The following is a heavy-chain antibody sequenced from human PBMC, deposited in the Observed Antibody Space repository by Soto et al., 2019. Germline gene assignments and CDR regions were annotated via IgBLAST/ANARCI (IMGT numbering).Heavy chain of an antibody. D-gene: IGHD3-22*01. J-gene: IGHJ4*02. CDR2: IYSGGST. CDR3: ARDRGYYDSSGFIDY. CDR1: GFTVSSNY. V-gene: IGHV3-53*01. Sequence: PGGSLRLSCAASGFTVSSNYMSWVRQAPGKGLEWVSVIYSGGSTYYADSVKGRFTISRDNSKNTLYLQMNSLRAEDTAVYYCARDRGYYDSSGFIDYWGQGTLVTVSS.